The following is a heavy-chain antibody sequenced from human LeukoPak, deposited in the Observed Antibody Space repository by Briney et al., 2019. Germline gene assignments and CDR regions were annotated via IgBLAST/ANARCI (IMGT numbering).Heavy chain of an antibody. V-gene: IGHV3-30*01. CDR1: GFTFSNSA. D-gene: IGHD6-19*01. Sequence: GGSLRLSCAASGFTFSNSAIHWVRQAPGKGLEWVSFISSEGKDRNYVESVKGRFIISRDNSKNTMDLQMNSLRPEDTAVYYCARQASALQYYYNYMNVWGKGTTVIVSS. CDR2: ISSEGKDR. J-gene: IGHJ6*03. CDR3: ARQASALQYYYNYMNV.